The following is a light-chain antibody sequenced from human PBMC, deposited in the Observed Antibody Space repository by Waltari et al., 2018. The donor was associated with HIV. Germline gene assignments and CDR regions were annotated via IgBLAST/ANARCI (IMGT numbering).Light chain of an antibody. CDR2: DVS. Sequence: QSALTQPASVSGSPGQSITIPCRGTNSDVAGYNYVSWYQQHPGKAPKLIIFDVSHRPSGISNRFSGSKSGNTASLTISGLQAEDEADYYCSSYTRSTTLDAVFGTGTKVSVL. CDR3: SSYTRSTTLDAV. CDR1: NSDVAGYNY. J-gene: IGLJ1*01. V-gene: IGLV2-14*03.